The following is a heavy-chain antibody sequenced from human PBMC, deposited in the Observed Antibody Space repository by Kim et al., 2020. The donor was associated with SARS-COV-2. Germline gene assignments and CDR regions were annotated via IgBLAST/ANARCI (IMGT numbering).Heavy chain of an antibody. V-gene: IGHV3-7*01. D-gene: IGHD3-10*01. CDR1: GLTLSSYW. CDR3: ARELLRDAFDM. CDR2: INQAGSEE. J-gene: IGHJ3*02. Sequence: GGSLRLSCVDFGLTLSSYWMSWVRQAPGKGLEWVANINQAGSEEYYVDSVKGRFTISRDNTKDSLFLQMTSLRAEDTAVYYCARELLRDAFDMWGQGTMVTVSS.